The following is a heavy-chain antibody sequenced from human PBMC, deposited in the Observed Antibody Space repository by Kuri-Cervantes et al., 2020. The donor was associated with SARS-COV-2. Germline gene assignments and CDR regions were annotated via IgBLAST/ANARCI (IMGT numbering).Heavy chain of an antibody. Sequence: GESLKISCAASGFTFISSWMNWVCQAPGKGLEWLSYIGYKNNVMYANSVKGRFTISRDNAKNTVYLQMNSLRAADTAVYYCAKASTVVTPLTAYWGQGALVTVSS. CDR2: IGYKNNVM. V-gene: IGHV3-48*01. J-gene: IGHJ4*02. CDR3: AKASTVVTPLTAY. D-gene: IGHD2-21*02. CDR1: GFTFISSW.